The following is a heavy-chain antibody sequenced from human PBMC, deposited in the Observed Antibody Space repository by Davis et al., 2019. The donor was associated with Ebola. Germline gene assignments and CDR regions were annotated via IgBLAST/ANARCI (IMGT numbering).Heavy chain of an antibody. V-gene: IGHV1-3*01. CDR2: INAGNGNT. D-gene: IGHD3-16*01. CDR1: GYTFTSYA. J-gene: IGHJ4*02. Sequence: ASVKVSCKASGYTFTSYAMHWVRQAPGQRLEWMGWINAGNGNTKYSQKFQGRVTMTEDTSTDTAYMELSSLRSDDTAVYYCASYRWGGDLDYWGQGTLVTVSS. CDR3: ASYRWGGDLDY.